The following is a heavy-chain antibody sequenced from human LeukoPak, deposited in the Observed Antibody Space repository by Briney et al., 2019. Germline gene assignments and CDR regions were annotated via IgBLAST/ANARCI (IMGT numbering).Heavy chain of an antibody. CDR1: GFTFSSYS. CDR3: ARGIAAAGWFDP. V-gene: IGHV3-48*02. CDR2: ISSSSSTI. D-gene: IGHD6-13*01. Sequence: GGSLRLSCAASGFTFSSYSMNWVREAPGKGLVWVSYISSSSSTIYYADSVKGRFTISRDNAKNSLYLQMNSLRDEDTAVYYCARGIAAAGWFDPWGQGTLVTVSS. J-gene: IGHJ5*02.